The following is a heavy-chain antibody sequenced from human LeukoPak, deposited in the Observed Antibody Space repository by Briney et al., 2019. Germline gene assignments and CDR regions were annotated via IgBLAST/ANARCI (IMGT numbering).Heavy chain of an antibody. V-gene: IGHV1-46*01. J-gene: IGHJ5*02. D-gene: IGHD2-15*01. CDR2: INPSGGST. CDR3: ARGTDIVVVVAATWSWFDP. Sequence: ASVKVSCKASGYTFTSYGISWVRQAPGQGLEWMGIINPSGGSTSYAQKFQGRVTMTRDTSTSTVYMELSSLRSEDTAVYYCARGTDIVVVVAATWSWFDPWGQGTLVTVSS. CDR1: GYTFTSYG.